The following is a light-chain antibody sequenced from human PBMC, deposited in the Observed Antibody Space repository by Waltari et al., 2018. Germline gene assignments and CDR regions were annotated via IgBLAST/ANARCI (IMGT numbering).Light chain of an antibody. CDR2: GSS. V-gene: IGKV3-15*01. Sequence: DTVMTQSPATLSVSPGEGATLSCRASQPTYTNLAWYQQKPGQVPRLLIYGSSTRATGIPARFSCSGSGTEFTLTISSLQSEDFAVYYCQQYSRWPLTFGGGTKVEIK. J-gene: IGKJ4*01. CDR3: QQYSRWPLT. CDR1: QPTYTN.